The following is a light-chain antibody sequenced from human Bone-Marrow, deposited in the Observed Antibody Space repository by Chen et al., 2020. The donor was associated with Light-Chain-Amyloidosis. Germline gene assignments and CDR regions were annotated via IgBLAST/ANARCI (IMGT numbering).Light chain of an antibody. J-gene: IGLJ1*01. V-gene: IGLV2-8*01. Sequence: QYALTQPPSASGSPGQSVTISCTGTTSDVGGYDYVSWYQQHPGKAPKLLIYRVSKRPSGVPDRFSASKSGNTASLTVSGLPADDEADYYCTSYAGSDNLGVFGTGTTVTVL. CDR1: TSDVGGYDY. CDR3: TSYAGSDNLGV. CDR2: RVS.